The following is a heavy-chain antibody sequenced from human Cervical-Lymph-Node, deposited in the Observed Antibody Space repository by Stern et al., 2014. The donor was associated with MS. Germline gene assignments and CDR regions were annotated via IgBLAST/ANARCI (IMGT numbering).Heavy chain of an antibody. J-gene: IGHJ6*02. CDR2: VNPNRGGP. CDR3: ARGPNEHWGGHYNSHAMDV. V-gene: IGHV1-2*02. Sequence: VQLVESGAEVKKPGASVKVSCKASGYTFSAHYLHWVRQAPGKGLAWMGWVNPNRGGPIYAPQFHGRVTMTRDTSTSTAFMELSRLTSDDTAIYYCARGPNEHWGGHYNSHAMDVWGQGTTVTVSS. D-gene: IGHD2-21*01. CDR1: GYTFSAHY.